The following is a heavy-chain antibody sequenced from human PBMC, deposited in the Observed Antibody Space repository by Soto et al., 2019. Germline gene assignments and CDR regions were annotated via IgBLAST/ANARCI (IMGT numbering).Heavy chain of an antibody. CDR2: INWDGTTT. CDR3: VKDFCSRTNCYTAPLIYHYYGMDV. CDR1: GFSFDDYT. Sequence: GGSLRLSCAASGFSFDDYTMHWVRQAPGKGLEWVSLINWDGTTTYYTDSVKGRFTISRDNRKNALYLEMNSLGPEDTALYSCVKDFCSRTNCYTAPLIYHYYGMDVWGQGTTVTVSS. V-gene: IGHV3-43*01. D-gene: IGHD2-2*02. J-gene: IGHJ6*02.